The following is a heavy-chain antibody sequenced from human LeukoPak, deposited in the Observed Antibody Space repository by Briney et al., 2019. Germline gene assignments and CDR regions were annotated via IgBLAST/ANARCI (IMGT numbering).Heavy chain of an antibody. CDR2: IIPIFGTA. V-gene: IGHV1-69*01. Sequence: SVKVSCKASGGTFSSYAISWVRQAPGQGLEWMGGIIPIFGTANYAQKFQGRVTITADESTSTAYMELSSLRSEDTAVYYCARDPLRGSPLGYGMDVWGQGTTVTVSS. J-gene: IGHJ6*02. D-gene: IGHD4-23*01. CDR3: ARDPLRGSPLGYGMDV. CDR1: GGTFSSYA.